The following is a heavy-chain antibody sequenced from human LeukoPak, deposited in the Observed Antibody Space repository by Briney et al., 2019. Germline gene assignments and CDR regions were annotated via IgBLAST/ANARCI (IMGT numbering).Heavy chain of an antibody. CDR1: RFTFSSYS. D-gene: IGHD3-9*01. CDR2: ISGGSSYI. V-gene: IGHV3-21*01. J-gene: IGHJ6*02. CDR3: ARASANYDILTDYYHYSGLDV. Sequence: GGSLRLSCAASRFTFSSYSMHWVRQAPGKGLEWVSSISGGSSYIYYADSVKGRFTISRDNAKNSLYLQMNSLSAEDTAVYYCARASANYDILTDYYHYSGLDVWGQGTTVTVSS.